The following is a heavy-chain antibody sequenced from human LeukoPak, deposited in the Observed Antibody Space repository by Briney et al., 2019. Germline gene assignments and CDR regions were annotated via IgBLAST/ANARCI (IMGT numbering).Heavy chain of an antibody. D-gene: IGHD3-9*01. V-gene: IGHV1-2*02. Sequence: GSVTVSFKASVYTFTFYYMHWVRQAPGQGLEWMGWINPNSGGTNYAQKFQGRVTMTRDTSISTAYMELSRLRSDDTAVYYCARGDDILVPLRSWGQGTLVTVSS. J-gene: IGHJ4*02. CDR2: INPNSGGT. CDR3: ARGDDILVPLRS. CDR1: VYTFTFYY.